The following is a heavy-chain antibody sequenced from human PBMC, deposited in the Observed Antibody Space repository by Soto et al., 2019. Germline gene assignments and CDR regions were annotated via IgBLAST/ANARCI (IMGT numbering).Heavy chain of an antibody. Sequence: SETLSLTCTVSGDSISSYYWSWIRQPPGKGLEWIGYIYYSGSTNYNPSLKSRVTISVDTSKNQFSLKLSSVTAADTAVYYCARGSGGSYYDYYYYGMDVWGQGTTVTVSS. V-gene: IGHV4-59*12. CDR1: GDSISSYY. CDR3: ARGSGGSYYDYYYYGMDV. D-gene: IGHD1-26*01. CDR2: IYYSGST. J-gene: IGHJ6*02.